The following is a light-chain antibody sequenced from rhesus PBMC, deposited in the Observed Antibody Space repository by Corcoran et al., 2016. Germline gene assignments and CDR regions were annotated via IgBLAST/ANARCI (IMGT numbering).Light chain of an antibody. CDR3: QQYNSAPMYS. V-gene: IGKV1-37*01. CDR1: QGISIY. CDR2: YAS. J-gene: IGKJ2*01. Sequence: DIQMTQSPSSLSASVGDTVTITCRASQGISIYLAWYQQKPGKAPKPLIYYASNLENGVPSRFSGSGSGTEFTRTISRLQPEDFATYYCQQYNSAPMYSFGQGTKVEIK.